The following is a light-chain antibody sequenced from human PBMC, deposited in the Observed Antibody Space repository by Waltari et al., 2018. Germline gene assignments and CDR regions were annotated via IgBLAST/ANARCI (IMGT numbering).Light chain of an antibody. Sequence: EIVLTQSPATLSLSPGERATLSCRASQRIGNDLAWYQHKPGQAPRPLIYDASNRAAGIPARFSGSGSETYFTLTISSLEPEDLAIYYCQQRNLWPRTFGQGTKVAIK. V-gene: IGKV3-11*01. CDR3: QQRNLWPRT. CDR2: DAS. J-gene: IGKJ1*01. CDR1: QRIGND.